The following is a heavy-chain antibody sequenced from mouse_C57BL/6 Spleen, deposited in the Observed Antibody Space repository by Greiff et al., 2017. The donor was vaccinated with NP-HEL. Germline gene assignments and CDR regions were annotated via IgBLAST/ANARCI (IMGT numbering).Heavy chain of an antibody. CDR1: GYAFSSYW. Sequence: QVQLQQSGAELVKPGASVKISCKASGYAFSSYWMNWVKQRPGKGLEWIGQIYPGDGDNNYNGKFKGKATLTADKSSSSAYMQLSTMTSEDSAVYCWARWGGSHFDYWGQGTTLTVSS. D-gene: IGHD1-1*01. J-gene: IGHJ2*01. CDR3: ARWGGSHFDY. V-gene: IGHV1-80*01. CDR2: IYPGDGDN.